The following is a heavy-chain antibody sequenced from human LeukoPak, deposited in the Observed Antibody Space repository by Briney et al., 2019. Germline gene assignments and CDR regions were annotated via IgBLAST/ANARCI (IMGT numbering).Heavy chain of an antibody. J-gene: IGHJ6*03. Sequence: SETLSLTCAVYGVSFSGYYWSWIRQPAGKGLEWIGRIYTSGSTNYNPSLKSRVTVSVDTSKNQFSLKLSSVTAADTAVYYCARDAYYYDSSGPYYYYYYMDVWGKGTTVTISS. CDR3: ARDAYYYDSSGPYYYYYYMDV. CDR1: GVSFSGYY. CDR2: IYTSGST. D-gene: IGHD3-22*01. V-gene: IGHV4-4*07.